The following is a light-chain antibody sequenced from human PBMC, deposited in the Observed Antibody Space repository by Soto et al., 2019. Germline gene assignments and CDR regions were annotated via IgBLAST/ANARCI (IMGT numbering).Light chain of an antibody. V-gene: IGLV2-14*01. Sequence: LAQPASVSGSPGQSITISCTGTSSDVGRYNYVSWFQQHPGKAPKLLIYDVSNWPSGVSDRFSGSKSGNTASLTISGLQAEDEADYYCTSFTTSSTFVFGTGTKVTVL. CDR2: DVS. J-gene: IGLJ1*01. CDR3: TSFTTSSTFV. CDR1: SSDVGRYNY.